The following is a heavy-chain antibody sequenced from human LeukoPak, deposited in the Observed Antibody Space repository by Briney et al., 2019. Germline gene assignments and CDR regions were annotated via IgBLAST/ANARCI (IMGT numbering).Heavy chain of an antibody. CDR1: GYSISSGYY. Sequence: PPETLSLTCTVSGYSISSGYYWGWIRPPPGKGLEWIGSIYHSGSTYYNPSLKSRVTISVDTSKNQFSLKLSSVTAADTAVYYCARGHSSGWYPKYYFDYWGQGTLVTVSS. D-gene: IGHD6-19*01. J-gene: IGHJ4*02. V-gene: IGHV4-38-2*02. CDR3: ARGHSSGWYPKYYFDY. CDR2: IYHSGST.